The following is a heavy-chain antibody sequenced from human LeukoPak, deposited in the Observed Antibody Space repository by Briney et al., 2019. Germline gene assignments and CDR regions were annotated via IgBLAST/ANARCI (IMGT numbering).Heavy chain of an antibody. CDR2: INHSGRT. CDR1: GGSFSGFY. J-gene: IGHJ6*02. CDR3: ARNGMDV. Sequence: PSETLSLTCAVYGGSFSGFYWSWIRQPTGKGLEWVGEINHSGRTNYNPSLKSRVTISVDTSKNQLSLKLSSVTAADTAVYYCARNGMDVWGQGTTVTVSS. V-gene: IGHV4-34*01.